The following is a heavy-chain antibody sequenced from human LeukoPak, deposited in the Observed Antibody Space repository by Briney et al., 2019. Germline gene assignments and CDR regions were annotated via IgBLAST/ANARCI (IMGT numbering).Heavy chain of an antibody. CDR1: GFTFSSYA. D-gene: IGHD2-15*01. CDR3: AKDEWDCSGGSRYSAY. J-gene: IGHJ4*02. V-gene: IGHV3-23*01. CDR2: ISGSGGST. Sequence: TGGSLRLSCAASGFTFSSYAMSWVRQAPGKGLEWVSAISGSGGSTYYADSVKGRFTISRDNSKNTLYLQMNSLRAEDTAVYYCAKDEWDCSGGSRYSAYWGQGTLVTVSS.